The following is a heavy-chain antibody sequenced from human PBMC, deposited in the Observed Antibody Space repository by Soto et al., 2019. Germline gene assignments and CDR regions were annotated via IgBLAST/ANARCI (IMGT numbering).Heavy chain of an antibody. J-gene: IGHJ6*02. CDR1: GFTVSSNY. Sequence: GGSLRLSCAASGFTVSSNYMSWVRQAPGKGLEWVSVIYSGGSTYYADSVKGRFTISRDNSKNTLYLQMNSLRAEDTAVYYCARDSAYYYGMDVWGQGTTVTVSS. V-gene: IGHV3-53*01. CDR3: ARDSAYYYGMDV. CDR2: IYSGGST.